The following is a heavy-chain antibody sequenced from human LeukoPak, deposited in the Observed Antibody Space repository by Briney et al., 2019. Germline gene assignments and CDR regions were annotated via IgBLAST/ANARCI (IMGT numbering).Heavy chain of an antibody. CDR2: ISGSGGST. Sequence: PGGSLRLSCAASGFTFSSYAMSWVRQAPGKGLEWVSAISGSGGSTYYADSVKGRFTISRDNSKNTLYLQMNSLRAEDTAVYYCAKALRPTVSHNWFDPWGQGTLVTVSS. D-gene: IGHD4-17*01. V-gene: IGHV3-23*01. J-gene: IGHJ5*02. CDR1: GFTFSSYA. CDR3: AKALRPTVSHNWFDP.